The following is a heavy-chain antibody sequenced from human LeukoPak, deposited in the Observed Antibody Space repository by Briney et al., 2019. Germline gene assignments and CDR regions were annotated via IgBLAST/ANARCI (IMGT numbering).Heavy chain of an antibody. V-gene: IGHV3-30-3*01. D-gene: IGHD4-17*01. CDR3: ARAMTTVTNLDY. CDR2: ISYDGSNK. J-gene: IGHJ4*02. CDR1: GFTFSSYA. Sequence: PGRSLRLSCAASGFTFSSYAMHWVRQAPGKGLEWVAVISYDGSNKYYADSVKGRFTISRDNSKNTLYLQMNSLRAEDTAVYYCARAMTTVTNLDYWGQGTLVTVSS.